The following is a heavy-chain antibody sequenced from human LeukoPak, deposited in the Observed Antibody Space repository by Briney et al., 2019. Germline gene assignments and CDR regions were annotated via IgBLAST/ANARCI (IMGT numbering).Heavy chain of an antibody. Sequence: GRSLRLSCAASGFTFSTYAMHWVRQAPGKGLEWVAVIWYDGINKYYADSVKGRFTISRDNSENTLYLQMNSLRSEDTAVYYCARGPKETTGTTYGDYWGQGTLVTVSS. V-gene: IGHV3-33*01. CDR1: GFTFSTYA. D-gene: IGHD1-1*01. CDR3: ARGPKETTGTTYGDY. J-gene: IGHJ4*02. CDR2: IWYDGINK.